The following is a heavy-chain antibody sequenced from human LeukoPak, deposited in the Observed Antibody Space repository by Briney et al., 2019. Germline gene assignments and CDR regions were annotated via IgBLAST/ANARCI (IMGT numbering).Heavy chain of an antibody. CDR3: AREHNWGVGDAFDI. D-gene: IGHD7-27*01. J-gene: IGHJ3*02. Sequence: SETLSLTCTVSGGSISSGGYYWSWIRQHPGKGLEWIGYIYYSGSTYYNPSLKSRVTISVDTSKNQFSLKLSSVTAADTAVYYCAREHNWGVGDAFDIWGQGTMVTVSS. CDR1: GGSISSGGYY. CDR2: IYYSGST. V-gene: IGHV4-31*03.